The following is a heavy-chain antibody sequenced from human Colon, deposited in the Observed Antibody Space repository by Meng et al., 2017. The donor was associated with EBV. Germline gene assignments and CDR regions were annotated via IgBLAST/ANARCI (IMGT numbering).Heavy chain of an antibody. J-gene: IGHJ4*02. Sequence: VQLEESGPGLVKPSGTLSLTCAVSGGSISSSHWWTWVRQPPGKGLEWIGEVYHTGSTKYNPSLKSRLTISVDKSKNQFSLNLTSVTAADTAVYYCARVSSGWDYFDYWGQGTLVTVSS. D-gene: IGHD6-19*01. CDR3: ARVSSGWDYFDY. V-gene: IGHV4-4*02. CDR1: GGSISSSHW. CDR2: VYHTGST.